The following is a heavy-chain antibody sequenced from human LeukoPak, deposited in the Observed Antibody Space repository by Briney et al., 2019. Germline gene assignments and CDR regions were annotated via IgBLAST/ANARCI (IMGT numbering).Heavy chain of an antibody. D-gene: IGHD3-9*01. V-gene: IGHV4-34*01. Sequence: SETLSLTCPVYGGSITGYYWTWIRKTPGRGLDWVGEIHYTGATSYNPSLKSRATISTDTSKNQFSLRLSSVTAADTAVYYCARGNILTGYCFDFWGQGALVTVSS. CDR2: IHYTGAT. CDR3: ARGNILTGYCFDF. CDR1: GGSITGYY. J-gene: IGHJ4*02.